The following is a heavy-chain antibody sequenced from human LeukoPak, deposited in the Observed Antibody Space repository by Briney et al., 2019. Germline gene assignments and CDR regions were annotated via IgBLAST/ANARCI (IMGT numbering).Heavy chain of an antibody. CDR1: GGSISSYY. D-gene: IGHD3-3*01. CDR3: ARAVWSGYFAGLGY. CDR2: IYYSGST. J-gene: IGHJ4*02. Sequence: PSETLSLTCTVSGGSISSYYWSWIRQPPGKGLEWIGYIYYSGSTNYNHSLKSRVTISVDTSKNQFSLKLSSVTAADTAVYYCARAVWSGYFAGLGYWGQGTLVTVSS. V-gene: IGHV4-59*01.